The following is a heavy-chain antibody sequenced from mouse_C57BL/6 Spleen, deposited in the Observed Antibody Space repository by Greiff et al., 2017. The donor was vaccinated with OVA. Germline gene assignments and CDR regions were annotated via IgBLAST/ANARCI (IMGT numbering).Heavy chain of an antibody. CDR1: GFTFSDAW. J-gene: IGHJ3*01. CDR2: IRNKANNHAT. D-gene: IGHD2-1*01. V-gene: IGHV6-6*01. Sequence: EVKLMESGGGLVQPGGSMKLSCAASGFTFSDAWMDWVRQSPEKGLEWVAEIRNKANNHATYYAESVKGRFTISRDDSKSSVYLQMNSLRAEDTGIYYCTKAIYGNYDGFAYWGQGTLVTVSA. CDR3: TKAIYGNYDGFAY.